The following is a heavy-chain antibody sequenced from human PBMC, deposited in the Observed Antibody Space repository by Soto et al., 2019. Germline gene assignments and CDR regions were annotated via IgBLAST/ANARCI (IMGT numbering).Heavy chain of an antibody. CDR2: INHSGST. Sequence: LSLTCAVYGGSFSGYYWSWIRQPPGKGLEWIGEINHSGSTNYNPSLKSRVTISVDTSKDQFSLKLSSVTAADTAVYYCAIDPGIAAAGNYFDYWGQGTLVTVSS. D-gene: IGHD6-13*01. V-gene: IGHV4-34*01. CDR3: AIDPGIAAAGNYFDY. J-gene: IGHJ4*02. CDR1: GGSFSGYY.